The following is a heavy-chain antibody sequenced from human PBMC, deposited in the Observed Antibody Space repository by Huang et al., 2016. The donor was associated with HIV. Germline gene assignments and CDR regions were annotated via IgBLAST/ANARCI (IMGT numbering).Heavy chain of an antibody. J-gene: IGHJ6*03. CDR1: GGSIRSSDYH. CDR2: IYYKWST. D-gene: IGHD3-10*01. V-gene: IGHV4-39*01. Sequence: QLLLQESGPGLVKPSEALALTCAVSGGSIRSSDYHWGWIRQPPGKGLEWIGSIYYKWSTHYSPALKSRCTIAVDTSKNRCCLNLTSMTAADTAVYYCARHREGPVAYYSGWGSHLNYMDVWGRGRTVVVSS. CDR3: ARHREGPVAYYSGWGSHLNYMDV.